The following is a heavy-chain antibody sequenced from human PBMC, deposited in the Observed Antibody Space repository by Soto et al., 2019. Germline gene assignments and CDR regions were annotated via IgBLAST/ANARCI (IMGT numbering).Heavy chain of an antibody. CDR2: INPNSGGT. V-gene: IGHV1-2*02. Sequence: GASVKVSCKASGYTFTGYHMHWVRQAPGQGLEWMGWINPNSGGTNYAQKFQGRVTMTRDTSISTAYMELSRLRSDDTAVYYCARGGVIAVAGLDYWGQGTLVTVSS. D-gene: IGHD6-19*01. CDR1: GYTFTGYH. J-gene: IGHJ4*02. CDR3: ARGGVIAVAGLDY.